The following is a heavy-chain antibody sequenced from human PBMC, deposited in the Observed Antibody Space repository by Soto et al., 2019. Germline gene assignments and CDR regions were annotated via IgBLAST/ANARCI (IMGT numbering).Heavy chain of an antibody. CDR2: INPNSGGT. D-gene: IGHD2-21*01. V-gene: IGHV1-2*04. CDR3: AMNCGGDCYDAFDI. CDR1: GYTXTGYY. Sequence: ASVKVSCKASGYTXTGYYMHWVRQAPGQGLEWMGWINPNSGGTNYAQKFQGWVTMTRDTSISTAYMELSRLRSDDTAVYYCAMNCGGDCYDAFDIWGQGTMVTVSS. J-gene: IGHJ3*02.